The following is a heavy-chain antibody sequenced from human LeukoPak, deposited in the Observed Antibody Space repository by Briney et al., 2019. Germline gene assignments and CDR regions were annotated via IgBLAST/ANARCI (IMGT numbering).Heavy chain of an antibody. CDR2: INPSGGST. D-gene: IGHD6-13*01. CDR1: GHTFTTYY. V-gene: IGHV1-46*01. CDR3: ARESSSWYGDY. Sequence: ASVKVSCKASGHTFTTYYVHLVRQAPGQGLEWMGIINPSGGSTSYAQKFQGRVTMTRDTSTSTVYMELSSLRSEDTAVYYCARESSSWYGDYWGQGTLVTVSS. J-gene: IGHJ4*02.